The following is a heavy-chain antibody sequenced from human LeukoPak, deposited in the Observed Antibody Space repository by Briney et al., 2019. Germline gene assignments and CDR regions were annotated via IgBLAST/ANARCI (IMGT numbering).Heavy chain of an antibody. J-gene: IGHJ3*02. CDR3: ARGFLEHQDYGGNLDAFDI. CDR1: DGTIRSYY. Sequence: PVPLSLTCTDSDGTIRSYYWSGIQPPAGKGLEWIEDIYYSGGTDYNPSVKIGVTISVDTSKNQFSRKLSSVTAADTAVYYCARGFLEHQDYGGNLDAFDIWGQGTMVTVSS. V-gene: IGHV4-59*01. D-gene: IGHD4-23*01. CDR2: IYYSGGT.